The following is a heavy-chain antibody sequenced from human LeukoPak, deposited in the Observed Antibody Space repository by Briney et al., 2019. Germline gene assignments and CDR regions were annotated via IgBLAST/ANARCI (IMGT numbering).Heavy chain of an antibody. CDR1: GGSISRSDYY. D-gene: IGHD3-10*01. CDR2: IYNTGST. Sequence: PSETLSLTCTVSGGSISRSDYYWSWDRQPPGKGLEWIGYIYNTGSTYYNPSLKSRVTISVDTSKNQFSLRLTSVTAADTAVYYCARDVGLLWFGEEGGMDVWGQGTTVTVSS. J-gene: IGHJ6*02. V-gene: IGHV4-30-4*01. CDR3: ARDVGLLWFGEEGGMDV.